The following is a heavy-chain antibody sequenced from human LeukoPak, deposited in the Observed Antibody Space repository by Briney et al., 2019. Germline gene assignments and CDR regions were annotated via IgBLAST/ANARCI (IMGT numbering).Heavy chain of an antibody. CDR2: IIPIFGTA. CDR3: ATARGGYTFSADY. Sequence: SVKVSCKASGGTFSSYAISWVRQAPGQGLEWMGGIIPIFGTANYAQKFQGRVTITADESTSTAYMELSSLRSEDTAVYYCATARGGYTFSADYWGQGTLVTVSS. D-gene: IGHD5-24*01. J-gene: IGHJ4*02. V-gene: IGHV1-69*13. CDR1: GGTFSSYA.